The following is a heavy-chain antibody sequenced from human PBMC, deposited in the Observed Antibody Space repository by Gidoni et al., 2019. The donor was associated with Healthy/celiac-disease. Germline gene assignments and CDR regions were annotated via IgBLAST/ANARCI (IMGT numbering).Heavy chain of an antibody. V-gene: IGHV4-34*01. D-gene: IGHD4-4*01. J-gene: IGHJ6*03. CDR3: ARFPPNRYYSKRQSYYYYMDV. CDR1: GGSFRGYY. CDR2: INHSGST. Sequence: QVQLQQWGAGLLKPSATLSLTCAAHGGSFRGYYWTWIRQPPGKGLEWIGEINHSGSTNYNPSLKSRVTISVDTSKNQFSLKLSSVTAADTAVYYCARFPPNRYYSKRQSYYYYMDVWGKGTTVTVSS.